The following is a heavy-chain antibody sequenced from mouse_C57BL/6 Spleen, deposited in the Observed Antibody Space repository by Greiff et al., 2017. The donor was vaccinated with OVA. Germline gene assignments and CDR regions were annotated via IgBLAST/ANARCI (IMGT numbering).Heavy chain of an antibody. CDR1: GYTFTNYW. Sequence: VKLQESGAELVRPGTSVKMSCKASGYTFTNYWIGWAKQRPGHGLEWIGDIYPGGGSTNYNEKLKGKATMTADKSSTTAYMQFRSLTSEYSAIYYFARGKSTDSSWFAYWGQGTLVTVSA. D-gene: IGHD1-1*01. V-gene: IGHV1-63*01. CDR2: IYPGGGST. J-gene: IGHJ3*01. CDR3: ARGKSTDSSWFAY.